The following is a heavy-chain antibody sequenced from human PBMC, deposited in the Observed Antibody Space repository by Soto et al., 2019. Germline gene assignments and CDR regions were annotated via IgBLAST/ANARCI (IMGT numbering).Heavy chain of an antibody. V-gene: IGHV4-59*01. CDR3: VRGIKLWTITYYIIL. D-gene: IGHD5-18*01. Sequence: QVQLQESGPGLVKPSETLSITCTVSGGSISSYYWSWIRQPPGKGLEWIGYIYYSGSTNYNPSLKSRVTISVDTSKNQFSRNLSSVTAADTAAYYCVRGIKLWTITYYIILWGQGNLVTVSS. CDR2: IYYSGST. J-gene: IGHJ4*02. CDR1: GGSISSYY.